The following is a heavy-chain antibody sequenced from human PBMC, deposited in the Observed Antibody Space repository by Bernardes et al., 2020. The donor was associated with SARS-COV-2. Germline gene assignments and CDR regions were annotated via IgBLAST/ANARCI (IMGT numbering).Heavy chain of an antibody. CDR3: AREFLGGYSYWFDP. CDR1: GFTFSTYW. J-gene: IGHJ5*02. D-gene: IGHD5-12*01. V-gene: IGHV3-74*01. Sequence: GGSLRLSCAASGFTFSTYWMHWVRQAPGKGLVWVSRINGDGSSTNYADSVKGRFTISRDNAKNTLYLQMNSLRAEDTAVYHCAREFLGGYSYWFDPWGQGTLVTVSS. CDR2: INGDGSST.